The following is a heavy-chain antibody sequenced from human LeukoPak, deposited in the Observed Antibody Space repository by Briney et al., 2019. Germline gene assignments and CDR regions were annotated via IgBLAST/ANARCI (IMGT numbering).Heavy chain of an antibody. Sequence: PGGSLRLSCAASGFTFSSYAMSWVRQAPGKGLEWVSAISGSGGSTYYTDSVKGRFTISRDNSKNTLYLQMNSLRAEDTAVYYCAKFGEAYYGGNMYYSDYWGQGTLVTVSS. CDR1: GFTFSSYA. CDR2: ISGSGGST. V-gene: IGHV3-23*01. CDR3: AKFGEAYYGGNMYYSDY. D-gene: IGHD4-23*01. J-gene: IGHJ4*02.